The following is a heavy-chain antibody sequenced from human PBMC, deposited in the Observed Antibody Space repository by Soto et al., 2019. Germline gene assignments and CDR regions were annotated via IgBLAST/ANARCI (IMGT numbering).Heavy chain of an antibody. Sequence: QVQLVQSGAEVKKPGSSVKVSCKASGGTFSSYAISWVRQAPGQGLEWMGGIIPIFGTANYAQKFQGRVTITADEFTSTGYMELSSLRSEDTAVYYCATEDQGFGELRAYFDYWGQGTLVTVSS. J-gene: IGHJ4*02. CDR2: IIPIFGTA. CDR1: GGTFSSYA. D-gene: IGHD3-10*01. CDR3: ATEDQGFGELRAYFDY. V-gene: IGHV1-69*12.